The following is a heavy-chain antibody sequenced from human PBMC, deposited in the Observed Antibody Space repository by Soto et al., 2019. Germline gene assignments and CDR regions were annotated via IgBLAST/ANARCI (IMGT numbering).Heavy chain of an antibody. J-gene: IGHJ4*02. Sequence: ASVKVSCKASGFTFTSSAVQWVRQARGQRLEWIGWIVVGSGNRNYAQKFQERVTITRDMSTSTAYMELSSLRSEDTAVYYCAAVEPSGGPIDYWGQGTLVTVSS. CDR3: AAVEPSGGPIDY. D-gene: IGHD1-1*01. CDR2: IVVGSGNR. V-gene: IGHV1-58*01. CDR1: GFTFTSSA.